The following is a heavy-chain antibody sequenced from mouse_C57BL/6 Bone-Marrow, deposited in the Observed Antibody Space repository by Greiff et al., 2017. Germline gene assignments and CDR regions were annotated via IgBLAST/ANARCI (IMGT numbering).Heavy chain of an antibody. Sequence: VKLKQSGDELVRPGTSVKMSCKASGYTFTNYWIGWAKQRPGHGLEWIGDIYPGGGYTNYNEKFKGKATLTADKSSSTAYMQFSSLTSEDSAIYYCARVSNSWFAYWGQGTLVTVSA. CDR2: IYPGGGYT. J-gene: IGHJ3*01. CDR1: GYTFTNYW. CDR3: ARVSNSWFAY. V-gene: IGHV1-63*01. D-gene: IGHD2-5*01.